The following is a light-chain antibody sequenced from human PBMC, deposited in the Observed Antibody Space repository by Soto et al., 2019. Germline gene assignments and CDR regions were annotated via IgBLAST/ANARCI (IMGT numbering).Light chain of an antibody. CDR1: QSGSSSY. V-gene: IGKV3-20*01. CDR3: QLYGSSPRYT. CDR2: GAS. Sequence: EIVLTQSPGTLSLSPGERATLSCRASQSGSSSYLAWYQQKPGQAPRLLIYGASSRATGIPDRFSGSGSGTDFTLTISRLEPVDFAVYYCQLYGSSPRYTFGQGTKLEIK. J-gene: IGKJ2*01.